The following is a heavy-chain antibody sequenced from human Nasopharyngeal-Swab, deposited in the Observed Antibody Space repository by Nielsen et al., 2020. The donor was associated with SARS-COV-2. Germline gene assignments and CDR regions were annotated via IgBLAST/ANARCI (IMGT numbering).Heavy chain of an antibody. Sequence: GESLKISCAASGFIFSGYTINWVRQAPGKGLEWVASISSSSRYIFYADSLRGRFTISRDNAKKSVYLQMDRLRVEDTAVYYCARSLGAEVHATEHYWGQGTPVTVSS. CDR1: GFIFSGYT. CDR2: ISSSSRYI. D-gene: IGHD3-10*01. V-gene: IGHV3-21*01. CDR3: ARSLGAEVHATEHY. J-gene: IGHJ4*02.